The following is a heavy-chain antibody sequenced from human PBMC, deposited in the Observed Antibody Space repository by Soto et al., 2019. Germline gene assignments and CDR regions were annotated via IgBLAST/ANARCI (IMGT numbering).Heavy chain of an antibody. Sequence: DVQLVETGGGLIQPGGSLRLSCAASGFTVSGNFMSWVRQAPGKGLEWVSIIYTGDTTYYADSVKGRFTISRHSSTNPPYLQMNSLRAEDSAVYYCASRFRSSWSALDYWGRGTLVTVSS. CDR3: ASRFRSSWSALDY. CDR2: IYTGDTT. V-gene: IGHV3-53*02. J-gene: IGHJ4*02. D-gene: IGHD6-13*01. CDR1: GFTVSGNF.